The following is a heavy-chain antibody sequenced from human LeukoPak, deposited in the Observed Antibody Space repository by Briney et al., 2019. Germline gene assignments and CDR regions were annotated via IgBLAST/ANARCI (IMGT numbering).Heavy chain of an antibody. Sequence: GGSLRLSCAASGFXFSSYAIHWVRQARGKGLEWVAVIWDDGSNKYYADSVQGRFTISRNNSKNTLYLQMNSLRAEDTAVYYCARGHSMVRGVMRFSDFDYWGQGTLVTVSS. D-gene: IGHD3-10*01. CDR3: ARGHSMVRGVMRFSDFDY. CDR1: GFXFSSYA. V-gene: IGHV3-33*01. J-gene: IGHJ4*02. CDR2: IWDDGSNK.